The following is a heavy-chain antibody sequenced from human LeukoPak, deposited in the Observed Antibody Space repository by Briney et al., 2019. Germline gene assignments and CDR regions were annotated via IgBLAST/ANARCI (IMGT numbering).Heavy chain of an antibody. D-gene: IGHD6-19*01. J-gene: IGHJ4*02. Sequence: PGGSLRLSCAASGFTFSSYAMSWVRQAPGKGLEWVSAISGSGGSTYYADSVKGRFTISRDNSKNTLYLQMNSLRAEDTAVYYCAKDLEQGAVAAPGGSDYWGQGTLVTVSS. V-gene: IGHV3-23*01. CDR1: GFTFSSYA. CDR2: ISGSGGST. CDR3: AKDLEQGAVAAPGGSDY.